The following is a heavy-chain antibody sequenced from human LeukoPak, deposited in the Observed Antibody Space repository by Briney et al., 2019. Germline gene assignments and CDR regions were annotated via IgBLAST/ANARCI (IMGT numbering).Heavy chain of an antibody. J-gene: IGHJ4*02. Sequence: GGSLRLSCAASGFTFSSYSMNWVRQAPGKGLEWVSYISSSSSTMYYADSVKGRFTISRDNAKNSLYLQMNSLRAEDTAVYYCARDNSFGFAYWGQGTPVTVSS. V-gene: IGHV3-48*01. CDR2: ISSSSSTM. CDR1: GFTFSSYS. CDR3: ARDNSFGFAY. D-gene: IGHD5-18*01.